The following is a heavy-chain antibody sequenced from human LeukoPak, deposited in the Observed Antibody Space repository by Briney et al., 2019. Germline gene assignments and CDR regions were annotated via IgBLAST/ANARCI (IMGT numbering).Heavy chain of an antibody. CDR3: ARDLGQYYDTSDNWFDP. J-gene: IGHJ5*02. V-gene: IGHV3-21*04. D-gene: IGHD3-22*01. Sequence: GGSLRPSCAASGFTFSSYSMNWVRQAPGKGLDWVSSISGSSAYIYYADSVKGRFTISRDNAKNSLYLQMNSLRAEDTALYYCARDLGQYYDTSDNWFDPWGQGTLVTVSS. CDR1: GFTFSSYS. CDR2: ISGSSAYI.